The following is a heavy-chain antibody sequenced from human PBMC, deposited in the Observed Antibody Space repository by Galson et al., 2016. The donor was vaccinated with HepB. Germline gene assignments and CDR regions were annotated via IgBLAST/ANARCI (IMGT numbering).Heavy chain of an antibody. Sequence: SLRLSCAASGMTFSDSYMSWIRQSPGRGLEWVAYISSASATISYADSVRGRFTISRDNRRSLLFLEMNSLRAEDTALYYCANDQKPRGFDYWAREPWSPSPQ. D-gene: IGHD3-10*01. J-gene: IGHJ4*02. V-gene: IGHV3-11*01. CDR2: ISSASATI. CDR1: GMTFSDSY. CDR3: ANDQKPRGFDY.